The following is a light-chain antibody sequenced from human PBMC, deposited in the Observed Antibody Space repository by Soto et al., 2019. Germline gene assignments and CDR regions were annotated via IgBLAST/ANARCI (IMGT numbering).Light chain of an antibody. V-gene: IGKV3-15*01. CDR1: QSVSSK. J-gene: IGKJ1*01. CDR2: GAS. Sequence: EIVMTQSPATLSVSPGERVTLSCKASQSVSSKLAWYQKKPGQAPRLLIFGASTRATAIPARFSGGGSGTELTLTISSLQSEDFAVYYCQQYNSWPPWTFGQGTKVDIK. CDR3: QQYNSWPPWT.